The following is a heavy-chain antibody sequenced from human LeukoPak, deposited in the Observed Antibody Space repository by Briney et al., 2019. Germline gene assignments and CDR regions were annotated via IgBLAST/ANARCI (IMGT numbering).Heavy chain of an antibody. CDR2: MNPNSGNT. D-gene: IGHD2-2*01. CDR3: ARGMRRYCSSTSCQYYFDY. J-gene: IGHJ4*02. V-gene: IGHV1-8*03. CDR1: GYTFTSYD. Sequence: ASVKVSCKASGYTFTSYDINWVRQATGQGLEWMGWMNPNSGNTGYAQKFQGRVTITRNTSISTAYMELSSLRSEDTAVYYRARGMRRYCSSTSCQYYFDYWGQGTLVTVSS.